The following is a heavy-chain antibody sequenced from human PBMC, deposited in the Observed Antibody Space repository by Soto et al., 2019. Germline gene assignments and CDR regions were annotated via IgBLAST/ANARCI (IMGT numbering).Heavy chain of an antibody. CDR3: ARLVVYYDILTGSLKPPSLFNY. V-gene: IGHV4-31*03. CDR1: GGSISSGGYY. Sequence: SETLSLTCTVSGGSISSGGYYWSWIRQHPGKGLEWIGYIYYSGSTYYNPSLKSRVTISVDTSKNQFSLKLSSVTAADTAVYYCARLVVYYDILTGSLKPPSLFNYWGQGTLVTVSS. J-gene: IGHJ4*02. D-gene: IGHD3-9*01. CDR2: IYYSGST.